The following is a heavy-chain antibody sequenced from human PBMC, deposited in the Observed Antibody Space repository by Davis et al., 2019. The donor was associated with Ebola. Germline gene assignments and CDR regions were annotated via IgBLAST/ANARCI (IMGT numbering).Heavy chain of an antibody. CDR1: GGSISGYY. J-gene: IGHJ4*02. CDR2: IYYSGRT. V-gene: IGHV4-59*01. D-gene: IGHD6-13*01. CDR3: ARVGTSSWVDY. Sequence: GSLRLSCTVSGGSISGYYWSWIRQPPGKGLEFIGYIYYSGRTNYNPSVKSRVTMSVDTSKNQFSLKLSSVTAADTAVYYCARVGTSSWVDYWGQGTLVTVSS.